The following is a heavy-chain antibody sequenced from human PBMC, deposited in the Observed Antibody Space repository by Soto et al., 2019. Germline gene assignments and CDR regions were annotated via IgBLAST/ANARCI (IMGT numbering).Heavy chain of an antibody. CDR2: INAGNGNT. V-gene: IGHV1-3*01. J-gene: IGHJ4*02. CDR3: ARVGIAAAGTIDY. Sequence: ASVKVSCKASGYTFTSYAMHWVRQAPGQRLEWMGWINAGNGNTNYSQKFQDRVTITRNTSISTAYMELSSLRSEDTAVYYCARVGIAAAGTIDYWGQGTQVTVSS. D-gene: IGHD6-13*01. CDR1: GYTFTSYA.